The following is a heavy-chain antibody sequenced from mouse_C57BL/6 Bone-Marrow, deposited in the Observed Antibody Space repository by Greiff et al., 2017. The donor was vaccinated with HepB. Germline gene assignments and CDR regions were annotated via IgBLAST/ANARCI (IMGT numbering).Heavy chain of an antibody. V-gene: IGHV1-20*01. CDR1: GYSFTGYF. D-gene: IGHD1-1*01. Sequence: EVQRVESGPELVKPGDSVKISCKASGYSFTGYFMNWVMQSHGKSLEWIGRINPYNGDTFYNQKFKGKATLTVDKSSSTAHMALRSLTSEDSAVYYCARTTVVATDYAMDYWGQGTSVTVSS. CDR3: ARTTVVATDYAMDY. CDR2: INPYNGDT. J-gene: IGHJ4*01.